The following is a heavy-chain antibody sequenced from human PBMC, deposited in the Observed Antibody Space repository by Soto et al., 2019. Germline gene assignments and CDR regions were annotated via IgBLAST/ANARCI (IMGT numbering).Heavy chain of an antibody. D-gene: IGHD3-3*01. Sequence: GGSLRLSCAASGFIFSNYAMTWVRQSPGKGLEWVSAISGSGDGTYYADSVKGRFTISRDNSKNTMYLQMSSLRADETAVYYCAKAHEITVFGILISSTYDCWGPGTLVTVSS. J-gene: IGHJ4*02. CDR2: ISGSGDGT. CDR1: GFIFSNYA. V-gene: IGHV3-23*01. CDR3: AKAHEITVFGILISSTYDC.